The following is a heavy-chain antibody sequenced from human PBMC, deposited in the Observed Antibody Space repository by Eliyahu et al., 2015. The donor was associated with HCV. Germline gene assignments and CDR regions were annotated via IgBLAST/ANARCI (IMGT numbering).Heavy chain of an antibody. CDR2: IYPSGST. CDR1: GVSXNNWY. V-gene: IGHV4-4*07. J-gene: IGHJ4*02. CDR3: ARGSLTSDY. Sequence: QVHLQESGPGRVKPSETLXLXCXVSGVSXNNWYWSWIRQPAGKGLEWIGRIYPSGSTNYNPSLQSRVTMSVDTSRNQFSLKLNSVTAADTAVYYCARGSLTSDYWGQGTLVTVSS.